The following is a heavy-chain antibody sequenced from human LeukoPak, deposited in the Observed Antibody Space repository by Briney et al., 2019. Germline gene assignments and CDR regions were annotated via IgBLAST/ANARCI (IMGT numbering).Heavy chain of an antibody. V-gene: IGHV1-2*02. Sequence: ASVKVSCKASGYTFTGYYMHGVRQAPGQGLEWMGWINPNSGGTNYAQKLQGRGTMTRDTPISTAYTEPRKRRSGDTAVYYCARVGEPSYYYYMDVWGKGTTVTVSS. CDR1: GYTFTGYY. D-gene: IGHD3-16*01. J-gene: IGHJ6*03. CDR3: ARVGEPSYYYYMDV. CDR2: INPNSGGT.